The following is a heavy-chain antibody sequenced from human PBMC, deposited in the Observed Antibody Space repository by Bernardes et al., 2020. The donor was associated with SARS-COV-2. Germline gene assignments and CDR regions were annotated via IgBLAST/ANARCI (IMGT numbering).Heavy chain of an antibody. D-gene: IGHD2-2*01. J-gene: IGHJ6*02. CDR3: ARAMPGGLSYGLYYHYGMDV. CDR1: GFTFTTYW. V-gene: IGHV3-7*01. CDR2: INQDGSER. Sequence: GGSLRLSCEASGFTFTTYWMNWVRQAPGKGLEWVAHINQDGSERYNVDSVKGRFTISRDNAKNSLYLEMNSLRAEDTAVYYCARAMPGGLSYGLYYHYGMDVWGQGTTVTVSS.